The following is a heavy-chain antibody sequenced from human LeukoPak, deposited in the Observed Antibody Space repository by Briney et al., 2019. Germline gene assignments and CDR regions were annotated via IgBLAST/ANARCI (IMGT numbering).Heavy chain of an antibody. Sequence: SVTVSFKASGGTFSSYAISWVRQAPGQGLEWMGGIIPIFGTANYAQKFQGRVTNTADKSRSTDYMEVSSLRSDDTAVYYCARDRSSGLYYRGDAFDIWGQGTMVTVSS. J-gene: IGHJ3*02. CDR1: GGTFSSYA. D-gene: IGHD6-19*01. CDR3: ARDRSSGLYYRGDAFDI. CDR2: IIPIFGTA. V-gene: IGHV1-69*06.